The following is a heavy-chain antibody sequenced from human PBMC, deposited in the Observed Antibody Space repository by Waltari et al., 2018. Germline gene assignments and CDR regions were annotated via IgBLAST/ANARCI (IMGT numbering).Heavy chain of an antibody. CDR3: ARHKSRTLDY. Sequence: QVQLQESGPGLVKPSETLSLTCTVSGGSISSYYWSWIRQPPGKGLEWIGYIYYSGSTNYNPSLKSRVTISVDTSKNQFSLKLSSVTAADTAVYYCARHKSRTLDYWGQGTLVTVSS. J-gene: IGHJ4*02. CDR1: GGSISSYY. V-gene: IGHV4-59*01. CDR2: IYYSGST.